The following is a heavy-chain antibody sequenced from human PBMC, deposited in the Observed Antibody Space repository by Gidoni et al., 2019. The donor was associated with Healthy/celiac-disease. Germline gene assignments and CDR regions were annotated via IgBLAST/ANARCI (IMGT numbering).Heavy chain of an antibody. CDR3: ARDHTDRGSSWYVSY. D-gene: IGHD6-13*01. J-gene: IGHJ4*02. CDR1: GFTFSSHA. V-gene: IGHV3-30-3*01. Sequence: QVQLVESGGGVVQPGRSLRLSCAASGFTFSSHAMHWVRQAPGKGLEWVAVISYDGSNKYYADSVKGRFTISRDNSKNTLYLQMNSLRAEDTAVYYCARDHTDRGSSWYVSYWGQGTLVTVSS. CDR2: ISYDGSNK.